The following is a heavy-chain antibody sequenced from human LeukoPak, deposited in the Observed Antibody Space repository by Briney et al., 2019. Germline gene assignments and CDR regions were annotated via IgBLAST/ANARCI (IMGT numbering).Heavy chain of an antibody. J-gene: IGHJ4*02. CDR3: ARDGLRRPPTPYCGGDCPLDY. Sequence: PGGSLRRSCAASGFTFSSYGMRWVRQAPGKGLEGVSTISGGAGGGSTYSADSVEVRFTISRDNDKNSLYLQMNSLRVEDTAMYYCARDGLRRPPTPYCGGDCPLDYWGQGTLVSVSS. V-gene: IGHV3-23*01. D-gene: IGHD2-21*02. CDR1: GFTFSSYG. CDR2: ISGGAGGGST.